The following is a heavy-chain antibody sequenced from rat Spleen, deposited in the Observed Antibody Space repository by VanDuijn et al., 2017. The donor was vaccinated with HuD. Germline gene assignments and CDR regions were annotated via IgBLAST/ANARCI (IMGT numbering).Heavy chain of an antibody. Sequence: EVQLVESGGGLVQPGRSLKLSCVASGFMFNNYWMTWIRQAPGKGLEWVASITNAGGSTYYRDSLKGRFTVSRDNAKNTLYLQMDSLRSEDTATYYCARRYDFDYWGQGVMVTVSS. D-gene: IGHD1-11*01. V-gene: IGHV5-31*01. CDR1: GFMFNNYW. J-gene: IGHJ2*01. CDR2: ITNAGGST. CDR3: ARRYDFDY.